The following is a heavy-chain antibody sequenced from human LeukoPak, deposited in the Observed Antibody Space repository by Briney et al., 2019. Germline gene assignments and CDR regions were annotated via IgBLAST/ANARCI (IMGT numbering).Heavy chain of an antibody. J-gene: IGHJ3*02. CDR3: ARDHNWNDVGNIAFDI. Sequence: LSLTCSVSRYSISSGYYWGWIRQSPGKGLEWVSYISSSGSTIYYADSVKGRFTISRDNAKNSLYLQMNSLRAEDTAVYYCARDHNWNDVGNIAFDIWGQGTMVTVSS. D-gene: IGHD1-1*01. CDR1: RYSISSGYY. V-gene: IGHV3-11*04. CDR2: ISSSGSTI.